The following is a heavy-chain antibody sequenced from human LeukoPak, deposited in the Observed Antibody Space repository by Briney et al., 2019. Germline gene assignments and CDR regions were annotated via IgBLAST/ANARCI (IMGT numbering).Heavy chain of an antibody. CDR2: INTDGSST. V-gene: IGHV3-74*01. D-gene: IGHD4-23*01. CDR3: ARDYGGYFDY. CDR1: GFTFSTYW. Sequence: GGSLRLSCAASGFTFSTYWMHWVRQAPGKGLVWVSRINTDGSSTSYADSVMGRFTISRDNAKNSLYLQMNSLRAEDTAVYYCARDYGGYFDYWGQGTLVTVSS. J-gene: IGHJ4*02.